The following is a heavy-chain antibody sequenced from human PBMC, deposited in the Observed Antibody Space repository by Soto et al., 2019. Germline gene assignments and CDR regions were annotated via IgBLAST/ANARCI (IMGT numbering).Heavy chain of an antibody. CDR3: ARDYNTAWSPWCDP. V-gene: IGHV3-66*01. Sequence: GGSLRLSCAASGFTVSGNYMSWVRQAPGKGLEWVSVIYNDDSTSYADSVKGRFTISRDNSKSTLYLQMNSLTTEDTAVYYCARDYNTAWSPWCDPWGQGTLVTVSS. CDR2: IYNDDST. CDR1: GFTVSGNY. J-gene: IGHJ5*02. D-gene: IGHD6-19*01.